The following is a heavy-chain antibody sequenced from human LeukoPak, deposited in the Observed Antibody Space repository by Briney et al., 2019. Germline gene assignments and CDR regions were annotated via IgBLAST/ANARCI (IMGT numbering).Heavy chain of an antibody. V-gene: IGHV1-2*02. CDR3: ARDLGRYDSNQGPLDAFDI. CDR1: GYTFTGYY. D-gene: IGHD3-22*01. Sequence: ASVKVSCKASGYTFTGYYIHWVRQAPGQGLEWVGWINPDTAGTHYAQKFQGRVTMTRDTSISTAYMELNSLRSDDTAVYYCARDLGRYDSNQGPLDAFDIWGQGTMVTVSS. CDR2: INPDTAGT. J-gene: IGHJ3*02.